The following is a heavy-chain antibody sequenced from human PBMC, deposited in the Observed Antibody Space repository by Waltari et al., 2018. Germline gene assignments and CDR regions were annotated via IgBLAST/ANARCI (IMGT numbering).Heavy chain of an antibody. CDR2: IIPIFGTA. V-gene: IGHV1-69*01. D-gene: IGHD3-9*01. CDR1: GGTFSSYA. CDR3: ARGVLRYFDWSRSYYFDY. J-gene: IGHJ4*02. Sequence: QVQLVQSGAEVKKPGSSVKVSCKASGGTFSSYAISWVRPAPGQGLEWMGGIIPIFGTANYAQKFQGRVTITADESTSTAYMELSSLRSEDTAVYYCARGVLRYFDWSRSYYFDYWGQGTLVTVSS.